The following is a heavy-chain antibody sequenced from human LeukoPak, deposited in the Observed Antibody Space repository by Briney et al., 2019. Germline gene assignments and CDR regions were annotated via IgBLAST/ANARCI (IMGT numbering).Heavy chain of an antibody. J-gene: IGHJ5*02. CDR3: ARGPRGNYDWFDP. V-gene: IGHV4-34*01. CDR2: INHSGST. Sequence: PSETLSLTCAVYGGSFSGYYWSWIRQPPGKGLEWIGEINHSGSTNYNPSLKSRVTISVDTSKNQFSLKLSSVTAADTAVYYCARGPRGNYDWFDPWGQGTLVTVSS. D-gene: IGHD1-26*01. CDR1: GGSFSGYY.